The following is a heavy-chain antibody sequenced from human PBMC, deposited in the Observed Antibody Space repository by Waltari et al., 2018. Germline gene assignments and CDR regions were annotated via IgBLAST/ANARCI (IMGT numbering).Heavy chain of an antibody. CDR3: ARRVGWFGEQDAFDI. CDR1: GYRFTSYW. D-gene: IGHD3-10*01. V-gene: IGHV5-51*01. J-gene: IGHJ3*02. CDR2: IYPGDSDT. Sequence: EVQLVQSGAEVKTPGASLQISCKGSGYRFTSYWMGWVRQMPGKGREWMGIIYPGDSDTRYSPSFQGQVTISADKSISTAYLQWSSLKASDTAMYYCARRVGWFGEQDAFDIWGQGTMVTVSS.